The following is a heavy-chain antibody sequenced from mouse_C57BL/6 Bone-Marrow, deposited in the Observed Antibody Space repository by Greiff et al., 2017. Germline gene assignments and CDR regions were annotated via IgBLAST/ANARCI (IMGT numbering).Heavy chain of an antibody. V-gene: IGHV7-3*01. CDR3: ARYRGWLLPFDY. J-gene: IGHJ2*01. CDR2: IRNKANGYTT. Sequence: EVQVVESGGGLVQPGGSLSLSCAASGFTFTDYYMSWVRQPPGKALEWLGFIRNKANGYTTEYSASVQGRFTISRDNSQSILYLQMTALRAEDRATYYCARYRGWLLPFDYWGQGTTLTVSS. D-gene: IGHD2-3*01. CDR1: GFTFTDYY.